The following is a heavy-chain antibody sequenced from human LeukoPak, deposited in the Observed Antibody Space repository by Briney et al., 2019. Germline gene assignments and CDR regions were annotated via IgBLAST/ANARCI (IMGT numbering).Heavy chain of an antibody. Sequence: GGSLRLSCAASGFTFNVRWMHWVRQAPGKGLVWVSRINSDGSGTSHADSVKGRFTISRDNAKNTLYLQMNSLRAEDTAVYYCARTAPYSSQPLLWGQGTLVTVSS. CDR2: INSDGSGT. J-gene: IGHJ4*02. D-gene: IGHD6-13*01. CDR1: GFTFNVRW. CDR3: ARTAPYSSQPLL. V-gene: IGHV3-74*01.